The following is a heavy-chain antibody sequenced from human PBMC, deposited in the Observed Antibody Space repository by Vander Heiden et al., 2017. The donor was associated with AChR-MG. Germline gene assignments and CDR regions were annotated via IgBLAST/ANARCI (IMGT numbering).Heavy chain of an antibody. CDR3: ARDLDIAVAGRAFDY. CDR1: GFTFSGYA. V-gene: IGHV3-30-3*01. Sequence: QVQLVESGGGVVPPGRSLRLSCGASGFTFSGYAVHGVRQAPGKGLEWVAVISNDGSNKYYADSVKGRFTISRDNSKNTLYLQMNSLRAEDTAVYYCARDLDIAVAGRAFDYWGQGTLVTVSS. J-gene: IGHJ4*02. CDR2: ISNDGSNK. D-gene: IGHD6-19*01.